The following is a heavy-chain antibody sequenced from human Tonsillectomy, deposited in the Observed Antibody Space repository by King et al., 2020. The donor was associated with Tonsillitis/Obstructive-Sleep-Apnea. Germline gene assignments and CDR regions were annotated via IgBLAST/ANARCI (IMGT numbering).Heavy chain of an antibody. CDR3: ARHLGAAIWFDP. Sequence: VQLVESGAEVKKPGESLRISCKGSGYSFTSYLISWVRQMPGKGLEWMGRIDPSDSYTNYSPSFQGHVTTSADKSISTAYLQWSSLKAADTAMYYCARHLGAAIWFDPWGQGTLVTVSS. D-gene: IGHD2-2*01. CDR1: GYSFTSYL. CDR2: IDPSDSYT. J-gene: IGHJ5*02. V-gene: IGHV5-10-1*01.